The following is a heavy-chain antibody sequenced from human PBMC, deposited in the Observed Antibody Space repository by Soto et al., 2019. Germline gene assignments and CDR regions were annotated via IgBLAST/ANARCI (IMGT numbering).Heavy chain of an antibody. Sequence: QVQLQESGPGLVKPSETLSLTCTVSGGSISSYYWSWIRQPPGKGLEWIGYIYYSGSTNYNPSLKSRVTISVDTSKNQFTLKLSSVTAADTAVYYCARTPDEREYCSGGSCYFIFDYWGQGTLVTVSS. CDR3: ARTPDEREYCSGGSCYFIFDY. CDR1: GGSISSYY. CDR2: IYYSGST. J-gene: IGHJ4*02. D-gene: IGHD2-15*01. V-gene: IGHV4-59*01.